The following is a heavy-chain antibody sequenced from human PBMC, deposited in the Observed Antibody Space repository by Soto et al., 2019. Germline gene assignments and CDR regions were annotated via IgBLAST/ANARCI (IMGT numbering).Heavy chain of an antibody. CDR1: GFTFSSYA. Sequence: QVQLVESGGGVVQPGRSLRLSCAASGFTFSSYAMHWVRQAPGKGLEWVAVISYDGSNKYYADSVKGRFTISRDNSKKPLYLEMDRLRGGEQGVYLCWKNFRIATGGSVSYYYGMDVWGQGTTVTVSS. D-gene: IGHD3-10*01. CDR2: ISYDGSNK. V-gene: IGHV3-30-3*01. J-gene: IGHJ6*02. CDR3: WKNFRIATGGSVSYYYGMDV.